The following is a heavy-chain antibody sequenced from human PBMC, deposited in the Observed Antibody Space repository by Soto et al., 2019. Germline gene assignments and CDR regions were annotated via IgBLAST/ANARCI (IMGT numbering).Heavy chain of an antibody. J-gene: IGHJ4*02. CDR2: ISGSGGST. D-gene: IGHD4-17*01. Sequence: GGSLRLSCAASGFTFSSYAMSWVRQAPGKGLEWVSAISGSGGSTYYADSVKGRFTISRDNSKNTLYLQMNSLRAEDTAVYYCAKDQDYGDYVLDGDYWGQGTLVTVSS. CDR1: GFTFSSYA. V-gene: IGHV3-23*01. CDR3: AKDQDYGDYVLDGDY.